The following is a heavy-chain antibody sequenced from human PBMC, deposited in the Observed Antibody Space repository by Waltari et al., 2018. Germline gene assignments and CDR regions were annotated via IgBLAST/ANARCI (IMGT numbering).Heavy chain of an antibody. J-gene: IGHJ4*02. D-gene: IGHD5-18*01. Sequence: XVQLVESGGXVXQPXGSXRLSCAASXXTXSSHXXPWVRQAPGXGLEWVAFXRXDGTKKYSADSVKGRFTISRXXXKNTLXLXMNSLRAXDTAVYYXXKEXGLFAGYGSFDYXXXXTLVTXSX. CDR2: XRXDGTKK. CDR1: XXTXSSHX. CDR3: XKEXGLFAGYGSFDY. V-gene: IGHV3-30*02.